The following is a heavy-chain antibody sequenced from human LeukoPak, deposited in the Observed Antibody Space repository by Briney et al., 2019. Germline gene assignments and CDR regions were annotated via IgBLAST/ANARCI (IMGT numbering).Heavy chain of an antibody. CDR1: GFTFSSYS. J-gene: IGHJ4*02. CDR3: ARVGDDYGDYFDY. V-gene: IGHV3-21*01. Sequence: PGGSLRLSCAASGFTFSSYSMNWVRQAPGKGLEWVSSISSSSSYIYYADSVKGRFTISRDNAKNSLYLQMNSLRAEDTAVYYCARVGDDYGDYFDYWGQGTLVTVSS. CDR2: ISSSSSYI. D-gene: IGHD4-17*01.